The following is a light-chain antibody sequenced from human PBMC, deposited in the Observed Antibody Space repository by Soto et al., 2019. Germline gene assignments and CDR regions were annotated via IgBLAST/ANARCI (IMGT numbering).Light chain of an antibody. Sequence: DIQMTQSPSTLSASVGDRVTITCRASQSLSGWLAWYQQKPGKAPNLLIYDTSTLKSGVPSRFSGSGSWTDFTLTISSLQTEDFAAYYCQQYNSYSRTFGQGTKVE. V-gene: IGKV1-5*01. CDR3: QQYNSYSRT. CDR1: QSLSGW. CDR2: DTS. J-gene: IGKJ1*01.